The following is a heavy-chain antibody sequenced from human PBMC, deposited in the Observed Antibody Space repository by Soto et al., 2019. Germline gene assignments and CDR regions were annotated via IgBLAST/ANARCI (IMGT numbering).Heavy chain of an antibody. V-gene: IGHV4-59*01. D-gene: IGHD2-21*02. J-gene: IGHJ6*02. CDR2: IYYSGST. CDR1: GGCISSFY. Sequence: KPSETLSLTCTASGGCISSFYWSWIRQPPGKGLEWIGYIYYSGSTNYNPSLKSRVTISVDTSRNQFSLRLSSLTAADTAVYYCARDQSDAGGMDVSGQGTTVTVSS. CDR3: ARDQSDAGGMDV.